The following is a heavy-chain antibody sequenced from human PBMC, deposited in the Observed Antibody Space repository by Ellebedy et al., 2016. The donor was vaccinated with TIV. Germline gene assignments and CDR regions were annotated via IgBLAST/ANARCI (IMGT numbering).Heavy chain of an antibody. J-gene: IGHJ4*02. CDR2: IDGDGTNT. V-gene: IGHV3-74*01. D-gene: IGHD2-8*01. CDR3: ARDQTNYHSGTSRFN. Sequence: PGGSLRLSCTASGFTFSTYRMHWVRQAPGKGLVWVSRIDGDGTNTAYADSVKGRFSISRDNAETTLYLHMNSLRPEDTAVYYCARDQTNYHSGTSRFNWGQGTLVTVSS. CDR1: GFTFSTYR.